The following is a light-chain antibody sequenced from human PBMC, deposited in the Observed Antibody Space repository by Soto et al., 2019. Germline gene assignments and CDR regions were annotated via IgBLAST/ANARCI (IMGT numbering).Light chain of an antibody. CDR2: EVN. Sequence: QSVLTQPASVSGSPGQSITISCTGTTSDVGSYNLVSWYQQHPGKVPKLILFEVNKRPSGVSGRFSGSKSGNTASLTISGLQAEDEADYYCCSFTSSNTHVFGTGTKVTVL. V-gene: IGLV2-23*02. CDR3: CSFTSSNTHV. CDR1: TSDVGSYNL. J-gene: IGLJ1*01.